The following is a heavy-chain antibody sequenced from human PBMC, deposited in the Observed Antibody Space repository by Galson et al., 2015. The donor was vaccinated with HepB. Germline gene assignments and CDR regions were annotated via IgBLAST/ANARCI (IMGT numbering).Heavy chain of an antibody. V-gene: IGHV1-69*13. Sequence: SVKVSCKASGGTFSRYTFSWVRQAPGQGLEWMGGITPIFGTAKYAQNFRGRVTITADESTSTAYMELSSLRSEDTAVYYCAREGIAAATNPVDYWGQGTLVSVSS. D-gene: IGHD6-13*01. J-gene: IGHJ4*02. CDR2: ITPIFGTA. CDR1: GGTFSRYT. CDR3: AREGIAAATNPVDY.